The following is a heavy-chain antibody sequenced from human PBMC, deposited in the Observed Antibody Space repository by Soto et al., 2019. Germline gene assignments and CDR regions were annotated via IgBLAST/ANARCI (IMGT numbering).Heavy chain of an antibody. J-gene: IGHJ4*02. CDR2: ISYDGSNK. Sequence: PGGSLRLSCAASGFTFSSYAMHWVRQAPGKGLEWVAVISYDGSNKYYADSVKGRFTISRDNSKNTLYLQMNSLRAEDTAVYYCARDPDSSGWKDYWGQGTLVTVSS. CDR1: GFTFSSYA. CDR3: ARDPDSSGWKDY. D-gene: IGHD6-19*01. V-gene: IGHV3-30-3*01.